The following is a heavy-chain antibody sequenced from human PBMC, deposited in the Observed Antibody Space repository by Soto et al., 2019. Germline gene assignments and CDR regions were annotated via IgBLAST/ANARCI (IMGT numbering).Heavy chain of an antibody. CDR3: ATLGAIRPRRTKYGMDV. V-gene: IGHV3-23*01. D-gene: IGHD3-22*01. CDR2: ISGSGGST. CDR1: GFTFSSYA. J-gene: IGHJ6*02. Sequence: GGSLRLSCAASGFTFSSYAMSWVRQAPWKGLEWVSAISGSGGSTYYADSVKGRFTISRDNSKNTLYLQMNSLRAEDTAVYYCATLGAIRPRRTKYGMDVWGQGPTVTVSS.